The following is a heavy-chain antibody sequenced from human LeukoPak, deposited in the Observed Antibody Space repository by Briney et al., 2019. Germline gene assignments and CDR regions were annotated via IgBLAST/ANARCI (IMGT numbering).Heavy chain of an antibody. CDR1: GFTFGDYA. D-gene: IGHD3-22*01. CDR3: AKDPDSSGYYLGHFQH. V-gene: IGHV3-23*01. CDR2: IRGSGGST. J-gene: IGHJ1*01. Sequence: GGSLRLSCTASGFTFGDYAMSWFRQAPGKGLEWVSAIRGSGGSTNYADSVRGRFTISRDNSKNTLYLQMNSLRAEDTAVYYCAKDPDSSGYYLGHFQHWGQGTLVTVSS.